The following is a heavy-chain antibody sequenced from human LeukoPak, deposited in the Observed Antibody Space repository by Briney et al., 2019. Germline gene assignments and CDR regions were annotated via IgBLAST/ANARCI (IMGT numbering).Heavy chain of an antibody. CDR1: GYSISSGYY. J-gene: IGHJ4*02. V-gene: IGHV4-38-2*02. CDR2: IYHSGST. D-gene: IGHD3-9*01. Sequence: SETLSLTCTVSGYSISSGYYWGWIRQPPGKGLEWSGSIYHSGSTYYNPSLKSRVTISVDTSKNQFSLKLSSVTAADTAVYYCAREEGYFDWSSDYWGQGTLVTVSS. CDR3: AREEGYFDWSSDY.